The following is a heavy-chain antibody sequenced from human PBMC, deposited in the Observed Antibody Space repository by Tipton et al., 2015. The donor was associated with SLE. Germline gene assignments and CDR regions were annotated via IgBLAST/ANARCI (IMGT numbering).Heavy chain of an antibody. J-gene: IGHJ3*02. CDR2: MYYTGST. CDR1: GDSMSGFS. CDR3: ARDTYYYGSGNYYTDVFDI. Sequence: TLSLTCTVSGDSMSGFSWSWVRQPPGKGLEWVGHMYYTGSTNYNPSLNSRVTISVDTSKNQFSLKLSSVTAADTAVYYCARDTYYYGSGNYYTDVFDIWGQGAMVTVSS. D-gene: IGHD3-10*01. V-gene: IGHV4-59*01.